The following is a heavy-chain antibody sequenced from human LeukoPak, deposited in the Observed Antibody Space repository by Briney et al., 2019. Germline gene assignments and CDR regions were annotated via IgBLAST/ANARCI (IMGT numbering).Heavy chain of an antibody. CDR2: MNPNSGNT. CDR1: GYTFTSYD. D-gene: IGHD6-6*01. V-gene: IGHV1-8*01. Sequence: ASVKVSCKASGYTFTSYDINWVRQATGQGLEWMGWMNPNSGNTGYAQKFQGRVTMTRNTSISTAYMELSSLRSEDTAVYYCARPRKIAARPSSRSYFDYWGQGTLVTVSS. CDR3: ARPRKIAARPSSRSYFDY. J-gene: IGHJ4*02.